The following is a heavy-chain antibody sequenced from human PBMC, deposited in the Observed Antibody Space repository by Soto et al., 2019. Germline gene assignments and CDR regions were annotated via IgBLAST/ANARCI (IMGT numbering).Heavy chain of an antibody. CDR3: ARGNRRYFQH. CDR1: GGSFSGYY. CDR2: INHSGST. V-gene: IGHV4-34*01. Sequence: PSETLSLTCAVYGGSFSGYYWSWIRQPPGKGLEWIGEINHSGSTNYNPSLKSRVTISVDTSKNQFSLKLSSVTAADTAVYYCARGNRRYFQHWGQGTLVTVSS. J-gene: IGHJ1*01.